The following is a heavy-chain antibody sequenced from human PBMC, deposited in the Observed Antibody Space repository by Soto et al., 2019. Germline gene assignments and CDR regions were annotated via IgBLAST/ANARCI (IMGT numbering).Heavy chain of an antibody. CDR2: ISYDGSNK. Sequence: QVQLVESGGGVVQPGRSLRLSCAASGFTFSSYGMHWVRQAPGKGLEWVAVISYDGSNKYYADSVKGRFTISSDNSKNTLYLQMNSLRAEDTAVYYCAKDRTTVTIYWYFDLWGRGTLVTVSS. J-gene: IGHJ2*01. CDR1: GFTFSSYG. V-gene: IGHV3-30*18. D-gene: IGHD4-17*01. CDR3: AKDRTTVTIYWYFDL.